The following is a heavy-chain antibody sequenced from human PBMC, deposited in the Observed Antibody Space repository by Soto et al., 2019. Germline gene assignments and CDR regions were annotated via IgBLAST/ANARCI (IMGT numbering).Heavy chain of an antibody. D-gene: IGHD3-9*01. Sequence: QVQLQESGPGLVRPSETLSLTSTVSSDSISGLYWTWIRQPAGKGLEWIGRIYSSGETNYNPSLTGRVIMSLDTSKNQFSLKLTSVTAADTAVYYCARASQCKSYFDCFAWLDYWGQGTLVTVSS. V-gene: IGHV4-4*07. CDR2: IYSSGET. CDR3: ARASQCKSYFDCFAWLDY. J-gene: IGHJ4*02. CDR1: SDSISGLY.